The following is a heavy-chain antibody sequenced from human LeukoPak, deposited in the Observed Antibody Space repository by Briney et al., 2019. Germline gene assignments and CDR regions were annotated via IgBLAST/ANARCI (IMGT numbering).Heavy chain of an antibody. CDR3: TRLYVGGSGHPPFDY. J-gene: IGHJ4*02. CDR1: GFTFSGSA. CDR2: IRSKANSYAT. V-gene: IGHV3-73*01. Sequence: SGGSLRLSCAASGFTFSGSAIHWVRQSSGKGLEWVGRIRSKANSYATAYAASVKGRFTISRDDSKNTAYLQMNSLKTEDTAVYYCTRLYVGGSGHPPFDYWGQGTLVTVSS. D-gene: IGHD2-2*02.